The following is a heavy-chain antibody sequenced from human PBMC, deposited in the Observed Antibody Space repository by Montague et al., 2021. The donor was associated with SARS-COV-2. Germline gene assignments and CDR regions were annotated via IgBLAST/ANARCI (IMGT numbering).Heavy chain of an antibody. J-gene: IGHJ3*02. D-gene: IGHD3-22*01. CDR3: ASPTYYYDSSGSDAFDI. Sequence: SETLSITCTVSGGSISSSSYYWGWIRQPPGKGLEWIGSIYYSGSTYYNPSLKSRVTISVDTSKNQFSLKLSSVTAADTAVYYCASPTYYYDSSGSDAFDIRGQGTMVTVSS. V-gene: IGHV4-39*01. CDR1: GGSISSSSYY. CDR2: IYYSGST.